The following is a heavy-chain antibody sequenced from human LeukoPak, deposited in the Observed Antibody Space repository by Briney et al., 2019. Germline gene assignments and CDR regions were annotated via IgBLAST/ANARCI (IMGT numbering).Heavy chain of an antibody. J-gene: IGHJ3*02. CDR2: IYTSGST. CDR1: GGSISSYY. CDR3: ARGEVLYDSSDDAFDI. V-gene: IGHV4-4*09. D-gene: IGHD3-22*01. Sequence: SETLSLTCTVSGGSISSYYWSWIRQPPGKGLEWIGYIYTSGSTNYNPSLKSRVTISVDTSKNQFSLKLSSVTAADTAVYYCARGEVLYDSSDDAFDIWGQGTMVTVSS.